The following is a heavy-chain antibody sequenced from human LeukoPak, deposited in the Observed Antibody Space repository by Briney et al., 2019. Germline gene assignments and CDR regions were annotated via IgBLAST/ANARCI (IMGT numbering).Heavy chain of an antibody. CDR3: ARYRNIVGATFRFFDL. D-gene: IGHD1-26*01. V-gene: IGHV4-59*01. J-gene: IGHJ2*01. CDR2: IYYSGST. CDR1: GGSISYYY. Sequence: KPSETLSLTCTVSGGSISYYYWNWIRQPPGKGLEWIGYIYYSGSTNSNPSLKSRVTMSVDTSKNQFSLKLSSVTAADTAVYYCARYRNIVGATFRFFDLWGRGTLVTVSS.